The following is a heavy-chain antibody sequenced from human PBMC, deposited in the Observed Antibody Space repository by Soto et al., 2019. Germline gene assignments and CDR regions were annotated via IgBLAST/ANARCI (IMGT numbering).Heavy chain of an antibody. CDR3: VTGDHLVR. J-gene: IGHJ4*02. V-gene: IGHV1-2*02. D-gene: IGHD6-6*01. Sequence: ASVKVSCKTSGYTFTGYYLNWVRQAPGRGLEWVGWINPKTGDANNAQKFQGRVTMTTDTSISTGYMELSGLKSDDTAVYYCVTGDHLVRWGQGTRVTVSS. CDR1: GYTFTGYY. CDR2: INPKTGDA.